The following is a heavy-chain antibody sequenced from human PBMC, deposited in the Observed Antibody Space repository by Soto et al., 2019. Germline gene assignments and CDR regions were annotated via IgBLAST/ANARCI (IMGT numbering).Heavy chain of an antibody. CDR2: TWYDESIK. V-gene: IGHV3-33*01. D-gene: IGHD1-26*01. CDR3: ARDYSAGAGENWFDP. CDR1: GFTFSDYG. J-gene: IGHJ5*02. Sequence: QAQLVESGGGVVQPGTSLRLSCAASGFTFSDYGMHWVRQAPGKGLEWVALTWYDESIKVYADSVKGRFTISRDNSKNILYLQMNNLSAEDTAVYYCARDYSAGAGENWFDPWGQGTLVTVSS.